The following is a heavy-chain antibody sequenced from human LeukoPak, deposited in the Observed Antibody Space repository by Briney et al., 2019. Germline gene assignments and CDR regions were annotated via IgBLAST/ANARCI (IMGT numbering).Heavy chain of an antibody. CDR2: ISGSGAST. D-gene: IGHD3-10*01. CDR1: GFTFRSYV. Sequence: PGGSLRLSCAASGFTFRSYVMSWVRQAPGKGLEWVSTISGSGASTIYADSVKGRFTISRDNSKNTLYLQMNSLRAEDTAVYYCARNSGSGAYYPFDHWGPGTLVTVSS. CDR3: ARNSGSGAYYPFDH. V-gene: IGHV3-23*01. J-gene: IGHJ4*02.